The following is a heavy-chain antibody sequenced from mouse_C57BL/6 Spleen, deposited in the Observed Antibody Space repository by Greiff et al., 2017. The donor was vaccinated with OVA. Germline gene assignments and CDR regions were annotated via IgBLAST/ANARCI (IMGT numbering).Heavy chain of an antibody. CDR2: INTSSGYT. CDR1: GYTFTSYT. V-gene: IGHV1-4*01. D-gene: IGHD1-1*01. J-gene: IGHJ1*03. CDR3: ARSLYYGSSYWYFDV. Sequence: VQLQQSGAELARPGDSVKMSCKASGYTFTSYTMHWVKQRPGKGLEWIGYINTSSGYTKYNQKFTDKATLTADKSSSTAYMQLSSLTSEDSAVYYCARSLYYGSSYWYFDVWGTGTTVTVSS.